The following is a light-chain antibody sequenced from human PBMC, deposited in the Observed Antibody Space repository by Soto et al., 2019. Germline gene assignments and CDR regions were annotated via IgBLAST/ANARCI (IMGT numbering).Light chain of an antibody. V-gene: IGKV2-28*01. CDR3: MQALQTPLT. CDR1: QSLLDSNGNNH. CDR2: LGS. J-gene: IGKJ5*01. Sequence: DIVMTQSPLSLPVSPGEPASISCWASQSLLDSNGNNHLNWFPQKPGQPPQVLIYLGSNRASGVPDRFSGSGSGTDFTLKIRRVEAEDVGVYYCMQALQTPLTFGQGTRLEIK.